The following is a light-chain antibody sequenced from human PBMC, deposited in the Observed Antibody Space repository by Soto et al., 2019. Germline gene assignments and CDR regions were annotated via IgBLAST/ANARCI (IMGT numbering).Light chain of an antibody. V-gene: IGLV7-46*01. CDR1: TGAVTGGHY. CDR3: LLSYRDLRRGV. J-gene: IGLJ1*01. CDR2: DTS. Sequence: QAVVIQEPSLTVSPGGTVTLTCGSSTGAVTGGHYPYWFQQKPGQAPRTLISDTSNKHSWTPDRFSGSLLGGKAALTLSGAQPEDEGEYYFLLSYRDLRRGVFGPGTKLTVL.